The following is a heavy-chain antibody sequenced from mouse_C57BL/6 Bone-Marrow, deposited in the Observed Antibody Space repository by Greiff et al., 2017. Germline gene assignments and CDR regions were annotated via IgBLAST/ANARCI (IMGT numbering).Heavy chain of an antibody. CDR3: ARQGFYYGSPYAMDY. J-gene: IGHJ4*01. Sequence: EVMLVESGGGLVQPGGSLKLSCAASGFTFSDYGMAWVRQAPRKGPEWVAFISNLAYSIYYADTVTGRFTISRENAKNTLYLGMSSLRSEDTAMYYCARQGFYYGSPYAMDYWGQGTSVTVSS. CDR1: GFTFSDYG. V-gene: IGHV5-15*04. CDR2: ISNLAYSI. D-gene: IGHD1-1*01.